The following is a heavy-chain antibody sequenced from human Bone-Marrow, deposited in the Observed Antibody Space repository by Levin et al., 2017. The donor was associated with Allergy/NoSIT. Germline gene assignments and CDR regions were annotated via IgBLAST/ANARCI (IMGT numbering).Heavy chain of an antibody. Sequence: SGPTLVKPKQTLTLTCTFSGFSLSTSGVGVGWIRQPPGKALEWLALIYWDDDLRYSPSLQSRLTITKDTSKNQVVLTMTNMAPADTGTYFCAHSQSLRPGLPGYNYGPFDSWGQGTLVIVSS. D-gene: IGHD5-18*01. CDR1: GFSLSTSGVG. CDR3: AHSQSLRPGLPGYNYGPFDS. V-gene: IGHV2-5*02. J-gene: IGHJ4*02. CDR2: IYWDDDL.